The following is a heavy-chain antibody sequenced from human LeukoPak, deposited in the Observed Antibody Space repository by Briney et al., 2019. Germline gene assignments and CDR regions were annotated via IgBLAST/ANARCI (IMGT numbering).Heavy chain of an antibody. J-gene: IGHJ4*02. Sequence: GGSLRLSCAASGFTFDDYAVYWVRQAPGMGLEWVSGISWNSGSVDYADSVKGRFTISRDNAKNSLYLQMNSLRAEDTALYYCATVWGYSSGYFDYWGQGTLVTVSS. D-gene: IGHD6-19*01. CDR2: ISWNSGSV. V-gene: IGHV3-9*01. CDR3: ATVWGYSSGYFDY. CDR1: GFTFDDYA.